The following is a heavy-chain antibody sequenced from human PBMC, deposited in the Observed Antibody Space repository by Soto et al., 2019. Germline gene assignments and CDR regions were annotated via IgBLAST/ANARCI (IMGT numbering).Heavy chain of an antibody. CDR1: GASMNDYY. V-gene: IGHV4-59*01. J-gene: IGHJ4*02. D-gene: IGHD3-16*01. CDR3: ARSGHSFAGAV. CDR2: MHYTGYS. Sequence: SETLSLTCTVSGASMNDYYGSWIRQPPGKGLEWIGYMHYTGYSNYNASLKSRVTISIDRSKTQISLNLRSLTAADTAVYYCARSGHSFAGAVWGQGTRVTVSS.